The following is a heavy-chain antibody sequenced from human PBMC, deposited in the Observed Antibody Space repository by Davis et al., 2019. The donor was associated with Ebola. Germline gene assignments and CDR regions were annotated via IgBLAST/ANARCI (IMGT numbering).Heavy chain of an antibody. CDR1: GGSISSYY. V-gene: IGHV4-59*08. CDR2: IYYSGST. J-gene: IGHJ4*02. D-gene: IGHD1-26*01. Sequence: MPSETLSLTCSVSGGSISSYYWSWIRQPPGKGLEWIGYIYYSGSTNYNPSLKSRVTISVDTSKNQFSLNVSSVTAADTALYYCARVTKSGSSYAPFDYWGQGTLVTVSS. CDR3: ARVTKSGSSYAPFDY.